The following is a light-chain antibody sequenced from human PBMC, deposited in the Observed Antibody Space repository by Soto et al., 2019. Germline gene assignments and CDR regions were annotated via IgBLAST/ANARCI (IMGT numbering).Light chain of an antibody. Sequence: EIGSTQSPGTLSLSPGERATLSCRASQSVSSSYLAWYQQRPGQAPRLLIYGASSRATGITDRFSGSGSGTDFTLTISRLEPEDFAVYFCQHYGSSPRKFGQGTKVEVK. CDR2: GAS. CDR3: QHYGSSPRK. J-gene: IGKJ1*01. CDR1: QSVSSSY. V-gene: IGKV3-20*01.